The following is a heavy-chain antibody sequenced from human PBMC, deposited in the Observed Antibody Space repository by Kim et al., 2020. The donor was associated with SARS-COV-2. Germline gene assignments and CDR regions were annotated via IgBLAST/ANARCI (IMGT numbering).Heavy chain of an antibody. CDR2: IYYSGCT. D-gene: IGHD6-19*01. CDR3: ATFVSSSGWYYYYYGMDV. V-gene: IGHV4-39*01. CDR1: GGSISSSSYY. J-gene: IGHJ6*02. Sequence: SETLSLTCTVSGGSISSSSYYWGWIRQPPGKGLEWIGSIYYSGCTYYNPSLKSRVTISVDTSKNQFSLKLSSVTAADTAVYYCATFVSSSGWYYYYYGMDVWGQGTTVTVSS.